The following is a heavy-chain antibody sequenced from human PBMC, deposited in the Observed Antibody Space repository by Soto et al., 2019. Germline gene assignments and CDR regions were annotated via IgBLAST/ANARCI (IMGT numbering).Heavy chain of an antibody. CDR2: IIPIFGTA. Sequence: SVKVSCKASGYTFTSYGISWVRQAPGQGLEWMGGIIPIFGTANYAQKFQGRVTITADESTSTAYMELSSLRSEDTAVYYCASNYAFTTSGYFGFDIWGQGTMVTVSS. CDR1: GYTFTSYG. V-gene: IGHV1-69*13. D-gene: IGHD3-22*01. CDR3: ASNYAFTTSGYFGFDI. J-gene: IGHJ3*02.